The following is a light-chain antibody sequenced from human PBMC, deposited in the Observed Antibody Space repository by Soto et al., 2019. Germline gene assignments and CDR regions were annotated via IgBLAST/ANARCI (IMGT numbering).Light chain of an antibody. CDR1: QNVGSN. J-gene: IGKJ1*01. CDR2: GAS. CDR3: QQYNTFWT. V-gene: IGKV3D-15*01. Sequence: VLTQSPATLSVSPGERATLSCRTSQNVGSNLAWYQHKPGQAPRLLIYGASSRATGIPDRFSGSGSGTEFTLTISSLQPDDSATYYCQQYNTFWTFGQGTKVDIK.